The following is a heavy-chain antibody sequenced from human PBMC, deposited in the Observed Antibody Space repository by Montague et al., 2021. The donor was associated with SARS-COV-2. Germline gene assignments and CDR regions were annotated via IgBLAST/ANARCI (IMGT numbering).Heavy chain of an antibody. D-gene: IGHD3-22*01. V-gene: IGHV4-31*03. CDR2: IYYSGST. CDR3: ARAGTITMIVVVIDAFDI. J-gene: IGHJ3*02. Sequence: TLSLTCTVSGGSISSGGYYWSWIRQHPGKGLEWIGYIYYSGSTYYNPSLKSRVTISVDTSKNQFSLKLSSVTAADTAVHYCARAGTITMIVVVIDAFDIWGQGTMVTVSS. CDR1: GGSISSGGYY.